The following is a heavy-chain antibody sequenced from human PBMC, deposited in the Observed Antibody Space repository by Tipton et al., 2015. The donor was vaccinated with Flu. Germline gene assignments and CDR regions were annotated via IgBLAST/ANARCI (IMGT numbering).Heavy chain of an antibody. CDR1: GYSFINYW. J-gene: IGHJ3*02. CDR2: VDPGDSET. CDR3: VGSRITGTPGI. V-gene: IGHV5-51*03. Sequence: QLVQFGAEVKKPGESLKISCKGSGYSFINYWIGWVRQMPGKGLEWLGIVDPGDSETRYSPSFQGQVTISVDKSISTAYLQWSSLKASDTAMYYCVGSRITGTPGIWGQGTMVIVSS. D-gene: IGHD1-20*01.